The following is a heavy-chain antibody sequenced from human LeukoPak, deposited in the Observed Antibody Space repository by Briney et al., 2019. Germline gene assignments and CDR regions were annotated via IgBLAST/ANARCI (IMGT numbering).Heavy chain of an antibody. CDR2: ISYDGSNK. V-gene: IGHV3-30-3*01. Sequence: GRSLRLSCAASGFTFSSYTMHWVRQAPGKGLEWVAVISYDGSNKYYADSVKGRFTISRDNSKNALYLQMNSLRAEDTAVYYCARGLGTTVSTFDYWGQGTLVTVSS. D-gene: IGHD4-17*01. J-gene: IGHJ4*02. CDR3: ARGLGTTVSTFDY. CDR1: GFTFSSYT.